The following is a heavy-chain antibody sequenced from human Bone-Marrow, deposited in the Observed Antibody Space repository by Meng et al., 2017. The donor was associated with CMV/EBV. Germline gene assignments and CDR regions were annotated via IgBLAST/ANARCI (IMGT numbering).Heavy chain of an antibody. CDR3: ARGGYCSSTSCPNDY. J-gene: IGHJ4*02. V-gene: IGHV1-69*10. CDR1: GGTFSSYA. CDR2: IIPILGIA. D-gene: IGHD2-2*01. Sequence: SVKVSCKASGGTFSSYAISWVRQAPGQGLEWMGGIIPILGIANYAQKFQGRVTITADKSTSTAYMELSSLRSEDTAVYYCARGGYCSSTSCPNDYWGQGTLVTVSS.